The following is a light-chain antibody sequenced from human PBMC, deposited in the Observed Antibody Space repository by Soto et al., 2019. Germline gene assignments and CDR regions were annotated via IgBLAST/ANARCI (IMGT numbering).Light chain of an antibody. CDR2: GAS. CDR1: QSVSSNC. V-gene: IGKV3-20*01. J-gene: IGKJ1*01. CDR3: HQRQSWPRT. Sequence: ILLTQSPGTLSLSPWERATLSFSASQSVSSNCLAWYQQKPGQAPRLLIYGASSRATGIPDRFSGSGSGTDFTLTISDVQPEDFALYYCHQRQSWPRTFGQGTKVDIK.